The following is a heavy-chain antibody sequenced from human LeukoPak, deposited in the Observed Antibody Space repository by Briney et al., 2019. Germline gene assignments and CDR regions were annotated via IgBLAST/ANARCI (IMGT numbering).Heavy chain of an antibody. D-gene: IGHD3-9*01. CDR2: INSDGSST. V-gene: IGHV3-74*01. CDR1: GFTFSSYW. J-gene: IGHJ4*02. Sequence: PGRSLRLSCAASGFTFSSYWMHWARQAPGKGLVWVSRINSDGSSTSYADSVKGRFTISRDNAKNTLYLQMNSLRAEDTAVYYCARDPDDILTGIPGLDYWGQGTLVTVSS. CDR3: ARDPDDILTGIPGLDY.